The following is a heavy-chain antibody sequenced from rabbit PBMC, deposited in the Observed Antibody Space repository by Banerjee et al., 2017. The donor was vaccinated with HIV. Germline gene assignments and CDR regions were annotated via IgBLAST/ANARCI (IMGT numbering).Heavy chain of an antibody. D-gene: IGHD3-1*01. J-gene: IGHJ4*01. CDR1: GFSFSNSYY. V-gene: IGHV1S40*01. CDR3: ETRGSGFNL. Sequence: QQLVESGGGLVKPGASLTLTCKASGFSFSNSYYMCWVRQAPGKGLEWIGCIYAGGGNTYYASWAKGRFTISKTSSTTVTLQMTSLTDADTATYFCETRGSGFNLWGPGTLVTVS. CDR2: IYAGGGNT.